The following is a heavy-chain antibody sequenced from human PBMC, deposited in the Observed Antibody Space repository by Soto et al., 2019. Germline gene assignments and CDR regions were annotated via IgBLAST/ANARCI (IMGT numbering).Heavy chain of an antibody. CDR2: FDPEAGET. V-gene: IGHV1-24*01. CDR3: ATPPGRQQLLLRALSFDY. J-gene: IGHJ4*02. Sequence: ASVKVSCKXSGYTLTKLSMHWVRQAPGKGLEWMGGFDPEAGETIYAQKFQGRVAVTEDTSTDTVYMELNSLISEDTAVYYCATPPGRQQLLLRALSFDYWGQGTLVTVSS. D-gene: IGHD1-26*01. CDR1: GYTLTKLS.